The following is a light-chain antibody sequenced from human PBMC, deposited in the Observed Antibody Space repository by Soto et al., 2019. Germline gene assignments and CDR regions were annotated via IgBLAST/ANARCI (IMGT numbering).Light chain of an antibody. J-gene: IGKJ1*01. V-gene: IGKV1-5*03. Sequence: IQMTQSPSALSASVGDRVTITCRASQTISNWLAWYQQKPGKAPKLLIYKASTLASGVPSRFSGSGSGTEFTLTIGSLQHEDFATYFCQQYNTYSQTFGQGTKVDIK. CDR1: QTISNW. CDR3: QQYNTYSQT. CDR2: KAS.